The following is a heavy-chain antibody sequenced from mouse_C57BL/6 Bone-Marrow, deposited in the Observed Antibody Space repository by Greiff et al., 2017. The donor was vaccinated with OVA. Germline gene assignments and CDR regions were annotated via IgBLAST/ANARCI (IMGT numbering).Heavy chain of an antibody. D-gene: IGHD6-1*01. Sequence: VQLQQPGAELMMPGASVKLSCKASGYTFTSYWMHWVKQRPGQGLEWIGEIDPSDSYTNYHPQFKGTSTLTVDTSSSTAYMQLSSLTSEDSAVYYCASSDYYAMDYWGQGTSVTVSS. CDR1: GYTFTSYW. J-gene: IGHJ4*01. V-gene: IGHV1-69*01. CDR3: ASSDYYAMDY. CDR2: IDPSDSYT.